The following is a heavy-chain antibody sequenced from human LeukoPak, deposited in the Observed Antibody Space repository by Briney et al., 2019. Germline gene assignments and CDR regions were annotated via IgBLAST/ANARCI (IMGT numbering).Heavy chain of an antibody. V-gene: IGHV4-59*08. Sequence: SETLSLTCTVSGGSINSYYWTWIRQPPGKGLEWIGYIYNSGSTNYNPSLKSRVTISTDTSKKQFSLRVSSVTAADTAVYYCARRLRIEGGTRRGDALDMWGQGTMVTVSS. CDR1: GGSINSYY. J-gene: IGHJ3*02. CDR2: IYNSGST. CDR3: ARRLRIEGGTRRGDALDM. D-gene: IGHD1-26*01.